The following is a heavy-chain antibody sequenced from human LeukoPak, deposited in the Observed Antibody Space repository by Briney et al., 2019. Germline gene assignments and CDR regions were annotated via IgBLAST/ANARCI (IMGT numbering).Heavy chain of an antibody. CDR2: IYYSGST. J-gene: IGHJ4*02. D-gene: IGHD2-2*01. CDR3: ARASPTHCSSTSCYVMVFDY. CDR1: GGSISSGDYY. V-gene: IGHV4-30-4*01. Sequence: SETLSLTCTVSGGSISSGDYYWSWIRQPPGKGLEWIGYIYYSGSTYYNPSLKSRVTIPVDTSKNQFSLKLSSVTAADTAVYYCARASPTHCSSTSCYVMVFDYWGQGTLVTVSS.